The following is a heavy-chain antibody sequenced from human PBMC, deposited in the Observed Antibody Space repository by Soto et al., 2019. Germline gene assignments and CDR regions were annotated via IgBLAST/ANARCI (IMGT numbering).Heavy chain of an antibody. CDR2: ISGDSGNT. Sequence: ASVKVSCKASGYMFTKSAMHWVRQAPGQRLEWMGWISGDSGNTKYSPRLQDRVTITRDTSASTAYMELSSLRSEDTALYYCARDGVAAGNINFDYWGQGTLVTVSS. D-gene: IGHD6-19*01. CDR3: ARDGVAAGNINFDY. CDR1: GYMFTKSA. V-gene: IGHV1-3*01. J-gene: IGHJ4*01.